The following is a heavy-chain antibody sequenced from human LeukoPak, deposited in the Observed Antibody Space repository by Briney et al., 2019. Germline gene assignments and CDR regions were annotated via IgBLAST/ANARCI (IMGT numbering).Heavy chain of an antibody. CDR2: MNPNSGNT. CDR3: ARSIGSSGWYGVPNSGVWGIDY. Sequence: ASVKVSCKASGYTFTSYDINWVRQATGQGLEWMGWMNPNSGNTGYAQKFQGRVTMTRNTSISTAYMELSSLRSEDTAVYYCARSIGSSGWYGVPNSGVWGIDYWGQGTLVTVSS. J-gene: IGHJ4*02. D-gene: IGHD6-19*01. CDR1: GYTFTSYD. V-gene: IGHV1-8*01.